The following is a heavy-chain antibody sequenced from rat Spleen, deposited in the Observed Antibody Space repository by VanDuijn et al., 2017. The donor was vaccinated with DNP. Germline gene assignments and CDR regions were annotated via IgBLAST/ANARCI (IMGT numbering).Heavy chain of an antibody. CDR2: INKDSSTI. CDR1: GFTFSDYY. V-gene: IGHV4-2*01. Sequence: EVQLVESGGGLVQPGRSLKLSCVASGFTFSDYYMAWVRQAPGKGLEWIGEINKDSSTINYTPSLKDKFTISRDNAQNTLYLQMSKPGSEDTAIYYCAREWHSAAFAYWGQGTPVTVSS. J-gene: IGHJ3*01. CDR3: AREWHSAAFAY. D-gene: IGHD3-3*01.